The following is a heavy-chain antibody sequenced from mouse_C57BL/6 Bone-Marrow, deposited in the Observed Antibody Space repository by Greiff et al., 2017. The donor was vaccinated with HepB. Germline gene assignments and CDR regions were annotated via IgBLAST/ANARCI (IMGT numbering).Heavy chain of an antibody. CDR1: GFNIKDYY. CDR2: IDPEDGDT. V-gene: IGHV14-1*01. J-gene: IGHJ4*01. CDR3: TRRYGYDGYNAMDY. D-gene: IGHD2-2*01. Sequence: VQLQQSGAELVRPGASVKLSCTASGFNIKDYYMHWVKQRPEQGLEWIGRIDPEDGDTEYAPKFQGKATMTADTSSNTAYLQLSSLTSEDTAVYYCTRRYGYDGYNAMDYWGQGTSVTVSS.